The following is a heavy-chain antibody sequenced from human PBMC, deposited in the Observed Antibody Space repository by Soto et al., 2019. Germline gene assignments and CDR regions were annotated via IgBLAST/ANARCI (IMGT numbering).Heavy chain of an antibody. D-gene: IGHD3-22*01. CDR1: GGSISSGGYS. V-gene: IGHV4-30-2*01. Sequence: KSSETLSLTCAVSGGSISSGGYSWSWIRQPPGKGLEWIGYIYHSGSTYYNPSLKSRVTIPVDRSKNQFSLKLSSVTAADTAVYYCARGNYYYDSSGSSGAFDIWGQGTMVTVSS. CDR2: IYHSGST. J-gene: IGHJ3*02. CDR3: ARGNYYYDSSGSSGAFDI.